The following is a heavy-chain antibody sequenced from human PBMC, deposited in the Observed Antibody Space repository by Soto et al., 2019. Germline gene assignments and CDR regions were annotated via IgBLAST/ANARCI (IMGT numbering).Heavy chain of an antibody. Sequence: SVKVSWKASGGTFSTFGISWVRQAPGQGLEWMGGIIPFFGTARYSQKFEDRITITADESTNTVYMDLRSLTSEDTAIYYCAKSAPMDAGDKYYYDFWGQGALVTVSS. CDR3: AKSAPMDAGDKYYYDF. J-gene: IGHJ4*02. V-gene: IGHV1-69*13. CDR2: IIPFFGTA. D-gene: IGHD4-17*01. CDR1: GGTFSTFG.